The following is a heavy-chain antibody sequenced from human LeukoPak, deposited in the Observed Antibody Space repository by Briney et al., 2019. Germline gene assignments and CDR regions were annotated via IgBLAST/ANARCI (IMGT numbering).Heavy chain of an antibody. CDR3: ARDSGSGSGWYRFDY. CDR1: GGSISSNY. J-gene: IGHJ4*02. CDR2: IYYSGST. V-gene: IGHV4-59*01. Sequence: SETLSLTCTVSGGSISSNYWSWIRQPPRKGLEWIGYIYYSGSTNYNPSLKSRITISVDTSKNQFSLKLTSVTAADTAVYYCARDSGSGSGWYRFDYWGQGTLVTVSS. D-gene: IGHD6-19*01.